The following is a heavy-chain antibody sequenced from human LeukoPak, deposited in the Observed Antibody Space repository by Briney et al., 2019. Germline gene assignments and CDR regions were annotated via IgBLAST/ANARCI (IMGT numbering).Heavy chain of an antibody. CDR2: INHSGST. V-gene: IGHV4-34*01. D-gene: IGHD6-19*01. Sequence: KPSETLSLTCAVYGGSFSGYYWSWIRQPPGKGLEWIGEINHSGSTNYNPSLKSRVTISVDTSKNQFSLKLSSVTAADTAVYYCARGPYSSGWGGRFDYWGQGTLVTVSS. J-gene: IGHJ4*02. CDR3: ARGPYSSGWGGRFDY. CDR1: GGSFSGYY.